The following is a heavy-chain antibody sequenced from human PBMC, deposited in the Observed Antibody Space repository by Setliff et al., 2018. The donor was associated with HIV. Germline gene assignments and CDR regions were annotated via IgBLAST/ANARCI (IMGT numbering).Heavy chain of an antibody. CDR1: GYTFTDYY. D-gene: IGHD3-10*01. J-gene: IGHJ4*02. V-gene: IGHV1-69-2*01. Sequence: ASVKVSCKASGYTFTDYYMHWVQQAPGKGLEWMGRVDPKNGKTLYAENLRGRITITADTSTDTAYMELNSLRSEYTAMYYCATLDYYGSQTYNLALHYWGQGTLVTVSS. CDR3: ATLDYYGSQTYNLALHY. CDR2: VDPKNGKT.